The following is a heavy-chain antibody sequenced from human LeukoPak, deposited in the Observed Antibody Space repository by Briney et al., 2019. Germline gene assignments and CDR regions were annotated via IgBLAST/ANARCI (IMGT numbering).Heavy chain of an antibody. V-gene: IGHV4-30-4*01. J-gene: IGHJ5*02. Sequence: SETLSLTCTVSGGSISSGDCHWNWIRQSPGKGLEWIGFIHDSGSTYYNPSFKSRVTMSRDMSKNQFSLMLSSVTAADTAVYYCARGFGSGSYYYGWFDPWGQGTLVTVSS. CDR1: GGSISSGDCH. CDR2: IHDSGST. CDR3: ARGFGSGSYYYGWFDP. D-gene: IGHD3-10*01.